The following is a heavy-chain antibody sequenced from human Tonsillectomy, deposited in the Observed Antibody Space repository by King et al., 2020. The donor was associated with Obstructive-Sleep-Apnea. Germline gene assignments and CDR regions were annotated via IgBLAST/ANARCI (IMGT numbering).Heavy chain of an antibody. D-gene: IGHD3-10*01. CDR1: GGSISSYY. V-gene: IGHV4-59*08. CDR3: ARQQIGGYYFDY. Sequence: QLQESGPGLVKPSETLSLTCTVSGGSISSYYWSWIRQPPGRGLEWIGYIYYSGSTNSNPSLKSRVTISVDTSKNQFSLKLSSVTAADTAVYYCARQQIGGYYFDYWGQGTLVTVSS. CDR2: IYYSGST. J-gene: IGHJ4*02.